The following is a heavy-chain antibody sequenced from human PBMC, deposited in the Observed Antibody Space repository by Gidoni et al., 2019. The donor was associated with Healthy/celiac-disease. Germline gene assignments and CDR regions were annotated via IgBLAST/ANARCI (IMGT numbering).Heavy chain of an antibody. CDR2: ISGSGGST. D-gene: IGHD3-22*01. CDR1: GFTFSSFS. J-gene: IGHJ4*02. V-gene: IGHV3-23*01. CDR3: AKALYYYDSSGYLAFDY. Sequence: EVQLLESGGGLVQPGGSLRLSCAASGFTFSSFSMSWVRQAPGKGLEWVSAISGSGGSTYYADSVKGRFTISRDNSKNTLYLQMNSLRAEDTAVYDCAKALYYYDSSGYLAFDYWGQGTLVTVSS.